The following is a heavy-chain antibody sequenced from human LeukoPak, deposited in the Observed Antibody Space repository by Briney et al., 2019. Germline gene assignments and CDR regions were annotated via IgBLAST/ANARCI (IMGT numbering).Heavy chain of an antibody. CDR1: GYTFTGYY. CDR2: INPNSGGT. D-gene: IGHD5-24*01. V-gene: IGHV1-2*02. J-gene: IGHJ4*02. Sequence: RASVKVSCKASGYTFTGYYMHWVRQAPGQGLEWMGWINPNSGGTNYAQKFQGRVTMTRDTSISTAYMELSRLRSDDTAVYYCAIVEMATQWGLYFDYWGQGTLVTVSS. CDR3: AIVEMATQWGLYFDY.